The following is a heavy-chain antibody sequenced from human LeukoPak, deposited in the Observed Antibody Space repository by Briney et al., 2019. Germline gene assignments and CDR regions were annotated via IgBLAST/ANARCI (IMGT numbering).Heavy chain of an antibody. CDR1: GFTFDDYA. Sequence: PGGSLRLSCAASGFTFDDYAMHWVRQAPGKGLEWVSGISWNSGSIGYADSVKGRFTISRDNAKNSLYLQMNSLRAEDTALYYCAKGHGSGPIFDYWGQGTLVTVSS. CDR3: AKGHGSGPIFDY. V-gene: IGHV3-9*01. CDR2: ISWNSGSI. J-gene: IGHJ4*02. D-gene: IGHD3-10*01.